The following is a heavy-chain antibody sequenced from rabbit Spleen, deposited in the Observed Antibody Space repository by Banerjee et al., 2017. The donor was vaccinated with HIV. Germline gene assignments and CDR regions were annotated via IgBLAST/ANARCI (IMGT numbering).Heavy chain of an antibody. J-gene: IGHJ6*01. V-gene: IGHV1S47*01. Sequence: QEQLVESGGGLVQPEGSLTLTCTASGVSFSGSSYMCWVRQAPGKGLEWIGYIDPVFGITYYANWVNGRFSISRENAQNTVFLQMTSLTAADTATYFCARDTGTSFSTYGMDLWGPGTLVTVS. D-gene: IGHD8-1*01. CDR2: IDPVFGIT. CDR1: GVSFSGSS. CDR3: ARDTGTSFSTYGMDL.